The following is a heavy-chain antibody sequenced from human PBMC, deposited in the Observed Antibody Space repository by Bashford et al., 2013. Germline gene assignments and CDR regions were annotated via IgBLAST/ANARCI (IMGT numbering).Heavy chain of an antibody. D-gene: IGHD1-26*01. CDR3: ARDHYTGXYKYYFDY. CDR2: ISGFGRT. J-gene: IGHJ4*02. V-gene: IGHV3-66*03. Sequence: VRQAPGKGLEWVSVISGFGRTSYADSVKGRFTISRDNAKNSLYLQMDSLRDEDTAVYYCARDHYTGXYKYYFDYWGLGTLVTVSS.